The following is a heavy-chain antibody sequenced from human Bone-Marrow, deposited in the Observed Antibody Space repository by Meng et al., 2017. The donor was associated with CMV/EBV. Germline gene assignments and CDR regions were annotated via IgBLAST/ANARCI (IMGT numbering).Heavy chain of an antibody. Sequence: GESLKISCAASGFTVSSNYMSWVRQAPGRGLEWVSVIYSGGSTYYADSVKGRFTISRDNSKNTLYLQMNSLRAEETAVYYCARDLGYWGQGTLVTVSS. CDR3: ARDLGY. CDR1: GFTVSSNY. J-gene: IGHJ4*02. V-gene: IGHV3-66*02. D-gene: IGHD7-27*01. CDR2: IYSGGST.